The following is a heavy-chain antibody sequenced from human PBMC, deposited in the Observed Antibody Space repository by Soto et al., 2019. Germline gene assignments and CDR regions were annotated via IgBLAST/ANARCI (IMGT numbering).Heavy chain of an antibody. V-gene: IGHV3-72*01. CDR1: GFTFSEYY. CDR2: SKNKVSGYAT. J-gene: IGHJ4*02. CDR3: TSAITFGGVTDY. Sequence: EVQLVESGGGLVQPGGSLRLSCAASGFTFSEYYMDWVRQAPGKGLEWVGRSKNKVSGYATEYAASVKGRFTISRHDSTYSLYLQMNSLKSEDTAVYYCTSAITFGGVTDYWGQGTLVTVSS. D-gene: IGHD3-16*01.